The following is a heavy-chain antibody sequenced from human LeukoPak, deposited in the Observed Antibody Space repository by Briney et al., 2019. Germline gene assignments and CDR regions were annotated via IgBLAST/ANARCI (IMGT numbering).Heavy chain of an antibody. CDR2: ISAYNGNT. V-gene: IGHV1-18*01. CDR3: ARNSIAAAGVYYYYYYMDV. D-gene: IGHD6-13*01. CDR1: GYTFTSYG. Sequence: ASVKVSCNASGYTFTSYGISWVRQAPGQGLEWMGWISAYNGNTNYAQKLQGRVTMTTDTSTSTAYMELRSLRSDDTAVYYCARNSIAAAGVYYYYYYMDVWGKGTTVTVSS. J-gene: IGHJ6*03.